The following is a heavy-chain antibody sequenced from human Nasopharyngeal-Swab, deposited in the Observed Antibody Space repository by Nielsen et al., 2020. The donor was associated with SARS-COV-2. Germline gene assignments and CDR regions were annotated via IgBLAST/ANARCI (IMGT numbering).Heavy chain of an antibody. Sequence: GGSLRLSWAASGFTFSSYWMSWVRQALGKGLEWVANIKQDGSEKYYVDSVKGRFTISRDNAKNSLYLQMNSLRAEDTAVYYCARIGGIAVAADGFDYWGQGTLVTVSS. D-gene: IGHD6-19*01. CDR1: GFTFSSYW. V-gene: IGHV3-7*05. CDR2: IKQDGSEK. CDR3: ARIGGIAVAADGFDY. J-gene: IGHJ4*02.